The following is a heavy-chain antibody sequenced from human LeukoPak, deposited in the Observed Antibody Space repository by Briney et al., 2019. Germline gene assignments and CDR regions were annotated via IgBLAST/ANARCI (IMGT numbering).Heavy chain of an antibody. Sequence: GGSLRLSYAASGFTFSTYTMNWVRQAPGKGLEWVSSITSSGSFTYFADSVKGRFTISRDNAKNSLYLQMNSLRAEDTAVYYCARGTPSGSYYPTYYYYGMDVWGQGTTVTVSS. D-gene: IGHD3-10*01. CDR1: GFTFSTYT. J-gene: IGHJ6*02. V-gene: IGHV3-21*01. CDR2: ITSSGSFT. CDR3: ARGTPSGSYYPTYYYYGMDV.